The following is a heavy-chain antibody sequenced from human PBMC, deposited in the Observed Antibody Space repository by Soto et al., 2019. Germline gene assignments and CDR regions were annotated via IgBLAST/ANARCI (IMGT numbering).Heavy chain of an antibody. CDR2: IYYSGST. V-gene: IGHV4-31*02. CDR3: ARTPSA. CDR1: GGSISRGDYY. Sequence: PLETLCLTCTVSGGSISRGDYYWSWLRQPPGKGLEWIGYIYYSGSTYYNPSPKSRVTISVATSKNQFSLKLSSVTAADTAVYYCARTPSAWGQGTLVTVSS. J-gene: IGHJ5*02.